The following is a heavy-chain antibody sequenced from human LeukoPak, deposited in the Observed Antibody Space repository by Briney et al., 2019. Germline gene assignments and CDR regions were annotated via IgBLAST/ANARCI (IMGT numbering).Heavy chain of an antibody. J-gene: IGHJ5*02. D-gene: IGHD3-9*01. CDR1: GFIFSSYG. CDR2: ISYDGSNK. CDR3: AKDGIRDFDWFHQNWFDP. V-gene: IGHV3-30*19. Sequence: GGSLILSCASSGFIFSSYGMHWVRQAPGKGLKWVAVISYDGSNKYYADSVKGRFTISRDNSKNTLYLQINSLRAEDTVFFFRAKDGIRDFDWFHQNWFDPWGQGTLVTVSS.